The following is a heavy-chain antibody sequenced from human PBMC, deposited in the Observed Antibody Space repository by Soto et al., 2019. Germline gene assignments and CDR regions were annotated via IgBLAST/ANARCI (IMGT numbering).Heavy chain of an antibody. J-gene: IGHJ4*02. D-gene: IGHD3-22*01. CDR3: ARYDYYDSGVFDY. Sequence: SETLSLTCTVSGGSISSYYWSWIRQPPGKGLEWIGYIYYSGSTNYNPSLKSRVTISVDTSKNQFSLKLSSVTAADTAVYYCARYDYYDSGVFDYWGQGTLVTVSS. CDR1: GGSISSYY. CDR2: IYYSGST. V-gene: IGHV4-59*12.